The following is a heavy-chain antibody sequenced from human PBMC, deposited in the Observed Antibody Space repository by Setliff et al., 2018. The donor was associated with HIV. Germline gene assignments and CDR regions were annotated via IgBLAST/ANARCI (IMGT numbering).Heavy chain of an antibody. D-gene: IGHD3-10*01. J-gene: IGHJ2*01. CDR2: IYNSGST. CDR1: GGSISSGDYY. V-gene: IGHV4-30-4*08. CDR3: ARETNASGSLTAYWYFDL. Sequence: SETLSLTCTVSGGSISSGDYYWTWIRQPPGKGLEWIGYIYNSGSTYYEPSLRGRVTISIDRSKNQFSLKLNSVTAADTAVYYCARETNASGSLTAYWYFDLWGRGTQVTVSS.